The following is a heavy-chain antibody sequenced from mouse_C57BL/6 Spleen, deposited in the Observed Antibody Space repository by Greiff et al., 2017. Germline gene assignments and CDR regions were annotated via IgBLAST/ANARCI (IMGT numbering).Heavy chain of an antibody. J-gene: IGHJ4*01. Sequence: VQLQQPGAELVMPGASVKLSCKASGYTFTSYWMHWVKQRPGQGLEWIGEIDPSDSYTNYNQKFKGKSTLTVDKSSSTAYMQRSSLTSEDSAVYYCARGYGSSDDAMDYWGQGTSVTVSS. CDR3: ARGYGSSDDAMDY. CDR2: IDPSDSYT. CDR1: GYTFTSYW. V-gene: IGHV1-69*01. D-gene: IGHD1-1*01.